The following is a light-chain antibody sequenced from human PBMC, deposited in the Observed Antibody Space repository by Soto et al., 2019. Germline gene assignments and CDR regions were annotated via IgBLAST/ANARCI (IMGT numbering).Light chain of an antibody. CDR3: QQYGRLPLS. J-gene: IGKJ4*01. CDR2: GAS. CDR1: QSLTNSF. V-gene: IGKV3-20*01. Sequence: EILLTQSPGTLSLSPGDRATLSCRASQSLTNSFLAWYQQKPGQTPRLLIYGASFRAPDIPDRFSGSGSGTDFNLTISRLEPEDFAVYFCQQYGRLPLSFGGGTKVEIK.